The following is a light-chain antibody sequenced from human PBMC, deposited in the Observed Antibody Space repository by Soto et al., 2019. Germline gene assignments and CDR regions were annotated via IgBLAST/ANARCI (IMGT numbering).Light chain of an antibody. J-gene: IGLJ3*02. CDR2: DTN. CDR3: LLSFSGARV. CDR1: TGTVTSSHY. V-gene: IGLV7-46*01. Sequence: QAVVTQEPSLTVSPGGTVTLTCGSNTGTVTSSHYPYWFQQKPGQPPRTLIFDTNNRHSWTPARFSASLLGGKAALTLSGAQPEDEADYYCLLSFSGARVFGGGTKVTVL.